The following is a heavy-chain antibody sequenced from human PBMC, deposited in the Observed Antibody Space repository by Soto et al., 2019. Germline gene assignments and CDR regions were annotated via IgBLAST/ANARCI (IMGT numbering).Heavy chain of an antibody. D-gene: IGHD2-15*01. CDR2: INQHGSDN. J-gene: IGHJ4*02. Sequence: EVQLVESGGGLVQPGGSLRLSCSVSGFTFTNYWMNWVRQAPGRGLEWVAKINQHGSDNYYWDSVKGRFTVSRDNAKNPRYLHMNSLRADDTAVYYCAGGMSTPGIDSWGQGTLVTVSS. V-gene: IGHV3-7*03. CDR1: GFTFTNYW. CDR3: AGGMSTPGIDS.